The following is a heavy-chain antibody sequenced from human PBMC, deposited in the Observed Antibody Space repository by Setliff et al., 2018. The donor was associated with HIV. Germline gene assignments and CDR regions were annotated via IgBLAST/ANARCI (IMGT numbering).Heavy chain of an antibody. CDR3: ARSIAAAQGGAFDI. J-gene: IGHJ3*02. CDR2: ISAYNGNT. CDR1: GYTFTSYG. D-gene: IGHD6-13*01. Sequence: ASVKVSCKASGYTFTSYGISWVRQAPGQGLEWMGWISAYNGNTNYAQKLQGRVTMTTDASTSTAYMELRSLRSDDTAVYYCARSIAAAQGGAFDIWGQGTMVTVSS. V-gene: IGHV1-18*01.